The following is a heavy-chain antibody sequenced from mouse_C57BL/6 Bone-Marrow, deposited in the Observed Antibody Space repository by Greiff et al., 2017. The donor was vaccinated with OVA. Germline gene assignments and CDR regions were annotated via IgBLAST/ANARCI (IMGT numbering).Heavy chain of an antibody. D-gene: IGHD2-3*01. CDR2: ISYDGSN. Sequence: EVQVVESGPGLVKPSQSLSLTCSVTGYSITSGYYWNWIRQFPGNKLEWMGYISYDGSNNYNPSLKNRISITRDTSKNQFFLKLNSVTTEDTATYYCARGGDGYYAWFAYWGQGTLVTVSA. J-gene: IGHJ3*01. CDR1: GYSITSGYY. V-gene: IGHV3-6*01. CDR3: ARGGDGYYAWFAY.